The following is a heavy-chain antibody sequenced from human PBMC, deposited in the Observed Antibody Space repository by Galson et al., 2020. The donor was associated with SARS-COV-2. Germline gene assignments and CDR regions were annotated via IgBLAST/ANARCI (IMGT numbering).Heavy chain of an antibody. Sequence: SETLSLTCIVSGDSISIDYWSWVRQPPGRGLEWIGYVYNIGSFNYNPSLKSRVSISVDKSKNQLSLSLTSMTAADTAFYYCARGPPFDYWGQGILVTVSS. V-gene: IGHV4-59*01. CDR1: GDSISIDY. CDR2: VYNIGSF. CDR3: ARGPPFDY. J-gene: IGHJ4*02.